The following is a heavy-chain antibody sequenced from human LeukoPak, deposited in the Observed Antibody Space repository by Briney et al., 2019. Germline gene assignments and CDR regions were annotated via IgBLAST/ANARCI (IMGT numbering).Heavy chain of an antibody. CDR3: ARASYSYDISGWVPFDY. CDR2: IYTSGST. J-gene: IGHJ4*02. V-gene: IGHV4-61*02. D-gene: IGHD3-22*01. Sequence: SESLSLTCTVSGNSISSGDYYWSWIRQPAGKGLEWIGRIYTSGSTTYNPSLKSRVTISGDTSENQFSLRLSSVTAADTAVYYCARASYSYDISGWVPFDYWGQGTLVTVSS. CDR1: GNSISSGDYY.